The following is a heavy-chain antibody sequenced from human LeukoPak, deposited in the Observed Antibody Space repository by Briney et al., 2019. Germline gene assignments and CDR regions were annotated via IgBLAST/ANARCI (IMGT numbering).Heavy chain of an antibody. Sequence: ESSETLSLTCTVSGYSISTGYYWDWIRQPPGKGLEWIGTFYHGGSTYYNPSLKSRVTISVDTSKNQFSLKLSSVTAADTAVYYCARPARGWYGVGGFDPWGQGTLVTVSS. D-gene: IGHD6-19*01. CDR2: FYHGGST. J-gene: IGHJ5*02. V-gene: IGHV4-38-2*02. CDR1: GYSISTGYY. CDR3: ARPARGWYGVGGFDP.